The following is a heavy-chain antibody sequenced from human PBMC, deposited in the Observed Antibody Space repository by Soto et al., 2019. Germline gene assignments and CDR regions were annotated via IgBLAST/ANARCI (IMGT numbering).Heavy chain of an antibody. D-gene: IGHD1-26*01. CDR3: ERVRRYTQRSDWLDP. J-gene: IGHJ5*02. CDR1: GDSISSYY. CDR2: FSTSGSS. V-gene: IGHV4-4*07. Sequence: SETLSLTCTVSGDSISSYYWSWIRQPAGKGLEWIGRFSTSGSSNYNPSLRSRVTMSFDTSKNQFSLNLNSVTAADTAVYYCERVRRYTQRSDWLDPWGQGTLVTVYS.